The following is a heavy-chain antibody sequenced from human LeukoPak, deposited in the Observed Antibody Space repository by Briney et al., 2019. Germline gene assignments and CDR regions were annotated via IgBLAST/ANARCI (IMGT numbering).Heavy chain of an antibody. J-gene: IGHJ3*02. D-gene: IGHD3-22*01. CDR3: ARGVVIYDAFDI. CDR1: GGSISSYY. Sequence: SETLSLTCTVSGGSISSYYWSWIRQPPGKGLEWIGYIYYSGSTNYNPSLKSRVTISVDTSKNQFSLKLSSVTAADTAVYYCARGVVIYDAFDIWGQGTMVTVSS. V-gene: IGHV4-59*01. CDR2: IYYSGST.